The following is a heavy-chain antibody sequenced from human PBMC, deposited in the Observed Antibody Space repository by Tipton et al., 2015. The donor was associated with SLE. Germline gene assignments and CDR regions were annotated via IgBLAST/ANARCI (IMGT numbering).Heavy chain of an antibody. V-gene: IGHV3-11*01. CDR2: ISSTSNII. D-gene: IGHD2-15*01. Sequence: SLRLSCAASGLTFSDFYMRWIRQAPGKGLEWVSYISSTSNIIYYSDSVRGRFTVSRDNARNSLYLQMNTLRAEDTAIYYCAREGVSGGGLDFWGQGTLVTVSS. J-gene: IGHJ4*02. CDR1: GLTFSDFY. CDR3: AREGVSGGGLDF.